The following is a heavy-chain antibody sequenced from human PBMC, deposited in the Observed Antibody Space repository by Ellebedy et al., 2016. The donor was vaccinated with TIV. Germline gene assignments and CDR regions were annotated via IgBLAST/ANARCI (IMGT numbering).Heavy chain of an antibody. V-gene: IGHV3-21*04. J-gene: IGHJ4*02. CDR1: GDSISSTNYF. CDR3: ARDAAGNGGKLDY. CDR2: ISSSISYI. D-gene: IGHD4-23*01. Sequence: PSETLSLTCIVSGDSISSTNYFWGWIRQPPGKGLEWVSSISSSISYIYYADSVKGRFTISRDNGKNALYLQMNSLRAEDTAVYYCARDAAGNGGKLDYWGQGALVTVSS.